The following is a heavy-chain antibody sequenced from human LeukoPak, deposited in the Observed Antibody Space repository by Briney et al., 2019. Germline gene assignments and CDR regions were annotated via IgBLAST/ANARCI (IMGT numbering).Heavy chain of an antibody. D-gene: IGHD6-6*01. V-gene: IGHV4-59*01. J-gene: IGHJ1*01. Sequence: SETLSLTCTVSGGSISTYYWNWIRQPPGKGLEWIGYIYHSGSTNYNPSLQSRVTISVDTSKNQFPLNLNSVTAADTAVYYCARGGAARLHFQNWGQGTLVTVSS. CDR2: IYHSGST. CDR3: ARGGAARLHFQN. CDR1: GGSISTYY.